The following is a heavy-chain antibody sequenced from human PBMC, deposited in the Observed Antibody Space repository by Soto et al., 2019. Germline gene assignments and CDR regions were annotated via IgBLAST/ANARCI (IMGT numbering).Heavy chain of an antibody. J-gene: IGHJ3*02. CDR2: IYPSGGDS. CDR1: GYAFTSYY. CDR3: ARRETQFGEDAIVM. D-gene: IGHD3-10*01. V-gene: IGHV1-46*01. Sequence: QVQLVQSGPEVKRPGASVKVSCKTSGYAFTSYYVHWVRQAPGQGLEWIGIIYPSGGDSSSAQKFQGRVTLTSDTSTSTVFMELGSLRYEDTAVYYCARRETQFGEDAIVMWGQGTVVTVSS.